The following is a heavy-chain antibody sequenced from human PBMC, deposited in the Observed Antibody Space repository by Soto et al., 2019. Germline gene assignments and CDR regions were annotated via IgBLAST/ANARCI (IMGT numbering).Heavy chain of an antibody. CDR1: GFSFSDHY. V-gene: IGHV3-72*01. CDR3: ANSIPSSKLKGFDS. D-gene: IGHD6-13*01. CDR2: TRNKAYSYTT. Sequence: EVQLVESGGGLVQPGGSLRLSCAASGFSFSDHYMDWVRQAPGKGLEWVGRTRNKAYSYTTEYAASLRGRFTISRDDSKYSLYLHMNSLHPEDTAVYYCANSIPSSKLKGFDSWGQGTLVTVYS. J-gene: IGHJ4*02.